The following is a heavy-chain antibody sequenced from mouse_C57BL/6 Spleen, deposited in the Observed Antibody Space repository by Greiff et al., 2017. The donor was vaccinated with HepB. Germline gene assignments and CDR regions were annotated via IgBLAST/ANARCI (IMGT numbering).Heavy chain of an antibody. Sequence: QVQLQQPGAELVRPGSSVKLSCKASGYTFTSYWMHWVKQRPIQGLEWIGNIDPSDSETHYNQKFKDKATFTVDKYSSTAYMQLSSLTSEDSAVYYCAREGDGNYFFDYWGQGTTLTVSS. CDR3: AREGDGNYFFDY. D-gene: IGHD2-1*01. CDR1: GYTFTSYW. V-gene: IGHV1-52*01. CDR2: IDPSDSET. J-gene: IGHJ2*01.